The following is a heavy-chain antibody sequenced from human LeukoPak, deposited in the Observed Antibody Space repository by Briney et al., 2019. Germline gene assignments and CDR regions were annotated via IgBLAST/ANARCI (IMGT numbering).Heavy chain of an antibody. CDR3: AKATYGDIYYFDS. CDR2: ISGSGGST. J-gene: IGHJ4*02. CDR1: GFTFSSYA. V-gene: IGHV3-23*01. D-gene: IGHD4-17*01. Sequence: GGSLRLSCAASGFTFSSYAMSWVRQAPGKGLEWVSAISGSGGSTYYADSVKGRFTISRDNSKNTLYLQMNSLRAEDTAVYFCAKATYGDIYYFDSWGQGTLVTVSS.